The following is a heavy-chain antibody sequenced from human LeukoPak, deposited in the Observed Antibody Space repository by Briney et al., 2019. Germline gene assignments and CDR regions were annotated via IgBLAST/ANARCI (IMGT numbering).Heavy chain of an antibody. Sequence: GGSLRLSCAASGFTFSSYWMSWVRQAPGKGLEWVANIKQDGSEKYYVDSVKGRFTISRDNAKNSPYLQMNSLRAEDTAVYYCARRTRAVAGKGGGAYYYYYYMDVWGKGTTVTVSS. D-gene: IGHD6-19*01. V-gene: IGHV3-7*01. CDR2: IKQDGSEK. CDR1: GFTFSSYW. J-gene: IGHJ6*03. CDR3: ARRTRAVAGKGGGAYYYYYYMDV.